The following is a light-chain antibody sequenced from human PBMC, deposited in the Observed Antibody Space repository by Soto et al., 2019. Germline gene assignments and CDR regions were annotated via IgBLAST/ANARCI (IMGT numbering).Light chain of an antibody. CDR1: SSDVGDYKF. CDR3: SSYTSSSTRGVV. Sequence: QSALTQPASVSGSPGQSIAISCTGTSSDVGDYKFVSWYQQHPGKAPKLMIYDVSNRPSGVSNRFSGSKSGNTASLTISGLQAEDEADYYCSSYTSSSTRGVVFGGGTKVTVL. V-gene: IGLV2-14*01. CDR2: DVS. J-gene: IGLJ2*01.